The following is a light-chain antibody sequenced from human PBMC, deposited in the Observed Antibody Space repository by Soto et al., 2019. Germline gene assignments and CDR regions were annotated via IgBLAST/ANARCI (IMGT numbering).Light chain of an antibody. CDR3: QQYKSYPWT. CDR1: QSVSTW. CDR2: DAS. J-gene: IGKJ1*01. Sequence: DIQLTQSPFTLSASVGDRVTITCRASQSVSTWLAWYQQTKGKAPKLLISDASNLERGVPSWFSGSGSGTECTLTLSRLQPDDFETDYCQQYKSYPWTFGQGTKVEIK. V-gene: IGKV1-5*01.